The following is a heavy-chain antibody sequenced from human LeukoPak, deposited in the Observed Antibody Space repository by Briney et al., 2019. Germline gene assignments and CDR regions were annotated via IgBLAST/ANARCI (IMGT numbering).Heavy chain of an antibody. CDR1: GDSVSSNTVA. D-gene: IGHD2-15*01. J-gene: IGHJ4*02. Sequence: SQTLSLTCAISGDSVSSNTVAWNWIRQSPSGGLEWLGRTYYRSKWYNDYAVSVKSRITINPDTSRNQFSLQLNSVTPEDTAVYFCARDGWPAFDYWGQGTLVTVSS. V-gene: IGHV6-1*01. CDR3: ARDGWPAFDY. CDR2: TYYRSKWYN.